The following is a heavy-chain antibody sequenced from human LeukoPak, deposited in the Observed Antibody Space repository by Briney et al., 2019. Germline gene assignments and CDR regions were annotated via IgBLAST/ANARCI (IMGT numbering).Heavy chain of an antibody. CDR1: GFTFSSYG. V-gene: IGHV3-33*01. CDR2: IWYDGSNK. CDR3: ARGNNVLLWFGELPIFDY. D-gene: IGHD3-10*01. Sequence: PGGSLTLSCAASGFTFSSYGMHWVRQAPGKGLEWVAVIWYDGSNKYYADSVKGRFTISRDNSKNTLYLQMNSVRAEDTAVYYCARGNNVLLWFGELPIFDYWGQGTLVTVSS. J-gene: IGHJ4*02.